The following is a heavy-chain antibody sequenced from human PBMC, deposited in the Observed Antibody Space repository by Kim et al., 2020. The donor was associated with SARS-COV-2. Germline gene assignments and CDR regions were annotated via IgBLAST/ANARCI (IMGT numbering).Heavy chain of an antibody. J-gene: IGHJ6*02. V-gene: IGHV1-8*01. D-gene: IGHD3-16*01. Sequence: AQKCQGRVTMPSDTSQSTAYMELGSLRSEDTAVYYCARLGRLWGYGMDVWCQGTTVTVSS. CDR3: ARLGRLWGYGMDV.